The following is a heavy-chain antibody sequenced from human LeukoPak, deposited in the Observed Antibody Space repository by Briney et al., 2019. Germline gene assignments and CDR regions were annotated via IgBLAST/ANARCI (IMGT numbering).Heavy chain of an antibody. CDR1: GYTFTSYA. Sequence: GASVKVSCKASGYTFTSYAMHWVRQAPGQGLEWMGGIIPIFGTANYAQKFQGRVTITADESTSTAYMELSSLRSEDTAVYYCAYRFPAVTGNFDYWGQGTLVTVSS. CDR3: AYRFPAVTGNFDY. J-gene: IGHJ4*02. CDR2: IIPIFGTA. D-gene: IGHD2-21*02. V-gene: IGHV1-69*13.